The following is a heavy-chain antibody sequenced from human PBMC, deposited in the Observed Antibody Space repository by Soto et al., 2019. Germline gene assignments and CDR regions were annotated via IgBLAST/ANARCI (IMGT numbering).Heavy chain of an antibody. V-gene: IGHV3-30*01. D-gene: IGHD6-13*01. J-gene: IGHJ4*02. CDR3: ARGDSNSCFDY. CDR1: GFTFRSYA. CDR2: ISYDGTNK. Sequence: QVQLVESGGGVVQPGRSLRLSCAASGFTFRSYAMDWVRQAPGKGLEWVAVISYDGTNKYYADSVKGRFTISRDNSKNTLALQMNSLRAEDTSVYYCARGDSNSCFDYWGQETVVTVSS.